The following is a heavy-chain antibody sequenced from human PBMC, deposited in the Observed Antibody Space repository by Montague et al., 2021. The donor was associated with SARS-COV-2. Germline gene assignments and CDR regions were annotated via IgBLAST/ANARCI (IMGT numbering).Heavy chain of an antibody. D-gene: IGHD3-22*01. CDR1: GFSLKTSGVG. J-gene: IGHJ4*02. CDR2: IYWDDDR. CDR3: ARIGATIDYYDYNGTNPFDH. V-gene: IGHV2-5*02. Sequence: PALVKPTQTLTLTCTFSGFSLKTSGVGVGWIRQPPGEALEWLALIYWDDDRRYSPPLKSRLSITKDTSRNQVALTMTKMDPMDTATYYCARIGATIDYYDYNGTNPFDHWGQGTLVTVSS.